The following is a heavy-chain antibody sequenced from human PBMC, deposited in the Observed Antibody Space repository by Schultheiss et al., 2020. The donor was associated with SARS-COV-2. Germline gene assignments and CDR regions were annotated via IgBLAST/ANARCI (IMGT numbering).Heavy chain of an antibody. CDR3: ARDYYDTSGYVLGSYYYGMDV. D-gene: IGHD3-22*01. Sequence: ASVKVSCKASGYTFTSYGISWVRQAPGQGLEWMGWISAYNGNTNYAQKLQGRVTMTTDTSTSTAYMELRSLSSDDTAVYYCARDYYDTSGYVLGSYYYGMDVWGQGTTVTVSS. CDR1: GYTFTSYG. V-gene: IGHV1-18*04. J-gene: IGHJ6*02. CDR2: ISAYNGNT.